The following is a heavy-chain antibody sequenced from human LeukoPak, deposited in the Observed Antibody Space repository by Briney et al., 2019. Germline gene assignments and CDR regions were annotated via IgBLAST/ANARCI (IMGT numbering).Heavy chain of an antibody. CDR3: ARGGEVTTVTSDYDY. CDR2: INHSGST. D-gene: IGHD4-17*01. V-gene: IGHV4-34*01. J-gene: IGHJ4*02. Sequence: SETLSLTCTVSGGSISGYYWSWIRQPPGKGLEWIGEINHSGSTNYNPSLKSRVTTSIDTSKNQFSLKLSSVTAADTAVYYCARGGEVTTVTSDYDYWGQGILVTVSS. CDR1: GGSISGYY.